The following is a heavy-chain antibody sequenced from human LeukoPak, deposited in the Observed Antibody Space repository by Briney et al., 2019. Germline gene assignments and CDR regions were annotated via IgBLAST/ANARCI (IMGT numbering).Heavy chain of an antibody. Sequence: ASVEVSCKASGYTFTGYYMHWVRQAPGQGLEWMGRINPNSGGTNYAQKFQGRVTMTRDTSISTAYMELSRLRSDDTAVYYCARDFADIVVVPGYGMDVWGQGTTVTVSS. V-gene: IGHV1-2*06. CDR2: INPNSGGT. D-gene: IGHD2-2*01. CDR1: GYTFTGYY. CDR3: ARDFADIVVVPGYGMDV. J-gene: IGHJ6*02.